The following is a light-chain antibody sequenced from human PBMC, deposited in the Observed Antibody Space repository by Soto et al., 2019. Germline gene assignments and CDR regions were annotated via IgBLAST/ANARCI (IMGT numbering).Light chain of an antibody. CDR3: CSYAGNYGV. J-gene: IGLJ3*02. CDR2: DVT. Sequence: QSALTQPRSVSGSPGQSVTISCTGSSSDVGFYNYVSWYQQHPGKAPKLIIYDVTKRPSGVPDRFSGSKSGNTASLTISGLQAEDEADYSCCSYAGNYGVFGGGTKVTVL. V-gene: IGLV2-11*01. CDR1: SSDVGFYNY.